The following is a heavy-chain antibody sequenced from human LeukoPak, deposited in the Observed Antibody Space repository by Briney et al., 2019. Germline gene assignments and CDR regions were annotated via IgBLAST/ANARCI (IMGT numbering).Heavy chain of an antibody. CDR1: GFTFSNAW. V-gene: IGHV4-4*02. CDR3: ARASGSGSFSN. Sequence: GSLRLSCAASGFTFSNAWMSWVRQPPGKGLEWIGEIYHSGSTNYNPSLKSRVTISVDKSKNQFSLKLSSVTAADTAIYYCARASGSGSFSNWGQGALVTVSS. J-gene: IGHJ4*02. CDR2: IYHSGST. D-gene: IGHD1-26*01.